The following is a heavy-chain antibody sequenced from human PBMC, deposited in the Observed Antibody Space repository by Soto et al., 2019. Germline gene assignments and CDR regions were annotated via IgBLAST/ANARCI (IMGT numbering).Heavy chain of an antibody. J-gene: IGHJ6*02. D-gene: IGHD5-12*01. Sequence: LSLTCTVSGGSISSSSYYWGWIRQPPGKGLEWVAVMSYDGNYIYYADSVKGRFTISRDNSKYTLYLQMNSLRGEDTAVYYCARGSKAGDGYNSVDYYYYGMDVWGQGTTVTVSS. CDR1: GGSISSSS. CDR3: ARGSKAGDGYNSVDYYYYGMDV. V-gene: IGHV3-30*03. CDR2: MSYDGNYI.